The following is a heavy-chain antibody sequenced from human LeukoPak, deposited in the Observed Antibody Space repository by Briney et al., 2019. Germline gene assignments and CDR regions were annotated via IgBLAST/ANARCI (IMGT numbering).Heavy chain of an antibody. CDR1: GVTFSSYS. CDR3: ARDASVRGASDY. CDR2: ISSSSSYI. D-gene: IGHD3-10*01. Sequence: GGSLRLSCAASGVTFSSYSMNWVRQTPGKGLEWVSSISSSSSYIYYADSLKGRFTISRDNAKNSLYLQMNSLRAEDTAVYYCARDASVRGASDYWGQGTLVTVSS. J-gene: IGHJ4*02. V-gene: IGHV3-21*01.